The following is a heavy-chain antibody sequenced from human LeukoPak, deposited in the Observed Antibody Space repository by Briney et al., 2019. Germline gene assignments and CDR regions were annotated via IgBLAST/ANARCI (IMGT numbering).Heavy chain of an antibody. CDR1: GFTSSNFW. J-gene: IGHJ4*02. Sequence: PGGSLRLSCAASGFTSSNFWMCWVRQAPGKGLEWVASINQDGSETSYVDSVKGQFTISRDNAKNSQYLQMNSLRAEDTAVYHCASSSTGFFDSWGQGALVTVSS. CDR3: ASSSTGFFDS. V-gene: IGHV3-7*05. D-gene: IGHD5/OR15-5a*01. CDR2: INQDGSET.